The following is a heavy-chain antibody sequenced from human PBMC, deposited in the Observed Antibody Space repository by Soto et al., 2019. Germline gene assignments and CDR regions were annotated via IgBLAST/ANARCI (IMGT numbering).Heavy chain of an antibody. CDR2: SSGSGGST. V-gene: IGHV3-23*01. D-gene: IGHD3-10*01. Sequence: EVQLLESGGGLVQPGGYLRLSCAASGFTFSSYAMSWVRQAPGKGLEWVSASSGSGGSTYYADSVKGRFTISRDNSKNVLYRQMNSLRAEDTAVYYCAKVRGASPEPVLRFDPWGQGTLVTVSS. CDR1: GFTFSSYA. CDR3: AKVRGASPEPVLRFDP. J-gene: IGHJ5*02.